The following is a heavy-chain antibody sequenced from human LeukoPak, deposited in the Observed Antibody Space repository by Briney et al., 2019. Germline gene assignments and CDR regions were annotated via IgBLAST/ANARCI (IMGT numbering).Heavy chain of an antibody. CDR1: GYTFTNYD. J-gene: IGHJ5*02. CDR2: MNPNSGNT. Sequence: ASVKVSCKASGYTFTNYDINWERQATGQGLERMGWMNPNSGNTAYAQKFQGRITITRDTSISTAYMELSSLRSEDTAVYYCARRDITTSRTLDPWGQGTLVTVSS. CDR3: ARRDITTSRTLDP. D-gene: IGHD2-15*01. V-gene: IGHV1-8*03.